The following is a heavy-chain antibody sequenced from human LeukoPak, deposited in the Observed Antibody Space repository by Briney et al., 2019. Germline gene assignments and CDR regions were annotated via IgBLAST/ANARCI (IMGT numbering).Heavy chain of an antibody. Sequence: GGSLRLSCGASGFDFSNNGMHWVRQAPGKGLEWVAFIRYDAANQYYADSVKGRFTISRDNSRNTLYLEMDSLRSEDTAIYHCAKDIAVSDSYFDYWGQGTLVTVTS. V-gene: IGHV3-30*02. CDR2: IRYDAANQ. D-gene: IGHD6-19*01. CDR3: AKDIAVSDSYFDY. CDR1: GFDFSNNG. J-gene: IGHJ4*02.